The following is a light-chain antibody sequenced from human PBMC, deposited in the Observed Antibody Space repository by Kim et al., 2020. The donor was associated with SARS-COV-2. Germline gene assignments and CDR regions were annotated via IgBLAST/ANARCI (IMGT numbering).Light chain of an antibody. CDR2: GEN. CDR3: NSRDSSDNVV. J-gene: IGLJ2*01. CDR1: SLRSYY. V-gene: IGLV3-19*01. Sequence: SSELTQDPAVSVALGQTVRITCQGDSLRSYYATWYQQKPGQAPIIVIYGENIRPSGIPDRFSGSSSGNTASLTITGTQAGDEADYYCNSRDSSDNVVFGGGTKLTVL.